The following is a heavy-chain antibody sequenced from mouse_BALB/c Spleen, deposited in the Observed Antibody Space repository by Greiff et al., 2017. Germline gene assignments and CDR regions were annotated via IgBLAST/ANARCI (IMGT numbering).Heavy chain of an antibody. V-gene: IGHV5-6-5*01. CDR1: GFTFSSYA. Sequence: EVLLVESGGGLVKPGGSLKLSCAASGFTFSSYAMSWVRQTPEKRLEWVASISSGGSTYYPDSVKGRFTISRDNARNILYLQMSSLRSEDTAMYYCARVSTMMYFGVWGAGTTVTVSS. J-gene: IGHJ1*01. CDR3: ARVSTMMYFGV. CDR2: ISSGGST. D-gene: IGHD2-4*01.